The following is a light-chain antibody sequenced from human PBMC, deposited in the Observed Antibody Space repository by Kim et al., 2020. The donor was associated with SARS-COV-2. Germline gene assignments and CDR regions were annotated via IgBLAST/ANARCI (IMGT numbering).Light chain of an antibody. J-gene: IGLJ2*01. CDR2: DVT. Sequence: QSALTQPRSVSGSPGQSVTISCTGTSNDVGGYNYVSWYQQYPGKAHKLMIYDVTKRPSGVPERFSGSKSGNTASLTISGLQAEDEADYHCCSYAGTYSFVFGGGTQLTVL. CDR1: SNDVGGYNY. CDR3: CSYAGTYSFV. V-gene: IGLV2-11*01.